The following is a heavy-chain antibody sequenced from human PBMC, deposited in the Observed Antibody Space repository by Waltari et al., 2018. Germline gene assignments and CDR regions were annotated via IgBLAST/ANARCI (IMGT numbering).Heavy chain of an antibody. CDR1: GGSISSSSYY. CDR3: ARRVAARPVDY. Sequence: QLQLQESGPGLVKPSETLSLTCPVSGGSISSSSYYWGWIRQPPGKGLEWIGSIYYSGSTYYNPSLKSRVTISVDTSKNQFSLKLSSVTAADTAVYYCARRVAARPVDYWGQGTLVTVSS. D-gene: IGHD6-6*01. CDR2: IYYSGST. V-gene: IGHV4-39*01. J-gene: IGHJ4*02.